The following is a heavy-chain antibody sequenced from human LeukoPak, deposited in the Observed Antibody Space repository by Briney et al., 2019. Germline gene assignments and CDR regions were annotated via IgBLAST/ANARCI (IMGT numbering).Heavy chain of an antibody. CDR1: GFNFDNFA. CDR3: AREQSSGAWRTSDY. CDR2: TLYDENNK. J-gene: IGHJ4*02. D-gene: IGHD4/OR15-4a*01. Sequence: GKSLTLSCVVSGFNFDNFAMHWVRQPLGKGLEWVAVTLYDENNKHYADSVRGRFTISRDNSKNTLYLQMNSLRTEDTAVYYCAREQSSGAWRTSDYWGQGTLVTVSS. V-gene: IGHV3-30-3*01.